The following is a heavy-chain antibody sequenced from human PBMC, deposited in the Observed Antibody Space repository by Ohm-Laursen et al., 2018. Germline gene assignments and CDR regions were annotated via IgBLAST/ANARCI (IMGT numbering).Heavy chain of an antibody. CDR1: GYTFTSYD. Sequence: SSVKVSCKASGYTFTSYDINWVRQATGQGLEWMGWMNPNSGNTGYAQRFQGRVTMTAGESPITAYMELSRLRSDDTAVYYCARDGRVDKAMAPIYFDLWGRGTLVTVSS. D-gene: IGHD5-18*01. V-gene: IGHV1-8*01. CDR3: ARDGRVDKAMAPIYFDL. CDR2: MNPNSGNT. J-gene: IGHJ2*01.